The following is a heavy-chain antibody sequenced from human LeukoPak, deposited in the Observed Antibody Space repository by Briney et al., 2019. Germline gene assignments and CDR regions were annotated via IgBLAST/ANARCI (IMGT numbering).Heavy chain of an antibody. D-gene: IGHD3-16*01. CDR3: AKDLDDCIWGRPDY. J-gene: IGHJ4*02. Sequence: PGGSLRLSCAASGFTFSSYEMNWVRQAPGKGLEWVSYISSSGSAIYYADSVKGRFAISRDNSKKTLYLQMNSLRAEDTTVYYCAKDLDDCIWGRPDYWGQGTLVTVSS. CDR2: ISSSGSAI. V-gene: IGHV3-48*03. CDR1: GFTFSSYE.